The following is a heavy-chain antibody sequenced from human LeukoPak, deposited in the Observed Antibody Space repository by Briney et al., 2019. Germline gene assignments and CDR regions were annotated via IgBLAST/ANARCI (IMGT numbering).Heavy chain of an antibody. CDR3: GSTNYNASLKSRVTTSVDTSKNQFSLKLSSVTAADTAVYYCARAGKDVRFLEYPSRFDP. CDR2: IYYSGST. CDR1: GGSISSYY. D-gene: IGHD3-10*01. V-gene: IGHV4-59*01. Sequence: PSETLSLTCTVSGGSISSYYWSWIRQPPGKGLEWIGYIYYSGSTNYNPSLQRRVTISVDSSKNHLSLKLISSTAADTAEDYCGSTNYNASLKSRVTTSVDTSKNQFSLKLSSVTAADTAVYYCARAGKDVRFLEYPSRFDPWGQGTLVTVSS. J-gene: IGHJ5*02.